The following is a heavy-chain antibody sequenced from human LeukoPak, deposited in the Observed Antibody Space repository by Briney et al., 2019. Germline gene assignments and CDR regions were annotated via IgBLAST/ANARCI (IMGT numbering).Heavy chain of an antibody. CDR1: GYTFTGYY. D-gene: IGHD6-13*01. V-gene: IGHV1-2*04. Sequence: ASVKVSCKASGYTFTGYYMHWVRQAPGQGLEWMGWINPNSGGTNYAQKFQGWVTMTRDTSISTAYMELSRLRSDDTAVYYCARGPLYSSSYVFPYFDYGGQEPLVTVSS. CDR2: INPNSGGT. CDR3: ARGPLYSSSYVFPYFDY. J-gene: IGHJ4*02.